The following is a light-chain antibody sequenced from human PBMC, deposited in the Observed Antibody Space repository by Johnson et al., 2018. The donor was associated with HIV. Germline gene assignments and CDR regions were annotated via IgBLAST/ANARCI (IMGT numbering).Light chain of an antibody. V-gene: IGLV1-51*02. CDR2: END. J-gene: IGLJ1*01. Sequence: QSVLTQPPSVSAAPGQKVTISCSGSSSNIGNNYVSWYRHLPGTAPKLLIYENDKRPSGIPDRFSGSKSGTSATLGITVLQTGDEADYYCATWDTSLSSGGVFGTGTKVTVL. CDR3: ATWDTSLSSGGV. CDR1: SSNIGNNY.